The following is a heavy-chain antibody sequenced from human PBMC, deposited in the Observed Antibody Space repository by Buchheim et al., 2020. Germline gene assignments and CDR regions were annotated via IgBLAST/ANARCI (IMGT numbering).Heavy chain of an antibody. Sequence: QVQLVESGGGVVQPGRSLRLSCAASGFTFSSYAMHWVRQAPGKGLEWVAVISYDGSNKYYADSVKGRFTISRDNSKNTLYLQMNSLRAEDTAVYYCARDRGDHDLGYYYGMDVWGQGTT. D-gene: IGHD3-16*01. CDR2: ISYDGSNK. CDR3: ARDRGDHDLGYYYGMDV. CDR1: GFTFSSYA. V-gene: IGHV3-30*04. J-gene: IGHJ6*02.